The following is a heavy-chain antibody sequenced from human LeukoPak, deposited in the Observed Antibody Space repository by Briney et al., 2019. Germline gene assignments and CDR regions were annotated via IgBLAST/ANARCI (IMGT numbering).Heavy chain of an antibody. CDR2: MNPNSGNT. D-gene: IGHD2-15*01. Sequence: GASVKVSCKASGYTFTSYDINWVRQATGQGLEWMGWMNPNSGNTGYAQKFQGRVTMTRNTSISTAYMELSSLRSEDTAVYYCARIPPYCSGGSCYSAPGMDVWGQGTTVTVSS. CDR1: GYTFTSYD. V-gene: IGHV1-8*01. J-gene: IGHJ6*02. CDR3: ARIPPYCSGGSCYSAPGMDV.